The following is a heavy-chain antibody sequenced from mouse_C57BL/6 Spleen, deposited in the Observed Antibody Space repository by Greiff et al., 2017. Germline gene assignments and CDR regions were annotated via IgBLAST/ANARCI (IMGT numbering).Heavy chain of an antibody. CDR1: GYTFTDHT. CDR3: ARVPPYGSSFYYAMDY. J-gene: IGHJ4*01. D-gene: IGHD1-1*01. CDR2: IYPRDGST. Sequence: QVQLQQSDAELVKPGASVKISCKVSGYTFTDHTIHWMKQRPEQGLEWIGYIYPRDGSTKYNEKFKGKATLTADKSSSTAYMQLNSLTSEDSAVYFCARVPPYGSSFYYAMDYWGQGTSVTVSS. V-gene: IGHV1-78*01.